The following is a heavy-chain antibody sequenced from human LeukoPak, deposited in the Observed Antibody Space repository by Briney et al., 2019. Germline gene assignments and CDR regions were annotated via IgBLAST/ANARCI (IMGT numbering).Heavy chain of an antibody. Sequence: SETLSLICTVSGGSISGYYWTWVRQPPGKGLEWIGYIYYSGGTDYNPSLRSRISMSVDTSKNKFSLRLSSVTAADTAVYYCARGGVTDYYYYYMDVWGKGTTVTVSS. D-gene: IGHD4-23*01. CDR1: GGSISGYY. CDR2: IYYSGGT. CDR3: ARGGVTDYYYYYMDV. V-gene: IGHV4-59*01. J-gene: IGHJ6*03.